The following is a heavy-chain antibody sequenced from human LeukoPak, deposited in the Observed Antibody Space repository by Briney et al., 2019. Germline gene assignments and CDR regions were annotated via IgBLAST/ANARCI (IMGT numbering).Heavy chain of an antibody. Sequence: ASVKVSCKASGYTFTTYDLNWVRQATGQGLEWMGWMNLNNGNTGYAQKFQGRVTMTRNTSITTAYMELSSLRSDDTAVYYCARGGAVAGDNWFDPWGQGTLVTVSS. D-gene: IGHD6-19*01. CDR3: ARGGAVAGDNWFDP. J-gene: IGHJ5*02. CDR1: GYTFTTYD. V-gene: IGHV1-8*01. CDR2: MNLNNGNT.